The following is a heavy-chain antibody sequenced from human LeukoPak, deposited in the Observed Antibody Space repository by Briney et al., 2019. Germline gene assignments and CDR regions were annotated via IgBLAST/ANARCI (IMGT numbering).Heavy chain of an antibody. CDR3: ASHCSGGSCYGRGFDY. CDR2: IYYSGST. Sequence: SETLSLTCTVSGGSIISYYWSWIRQPPGKGLEWIGYIYYSGSTNYNPSLKSRVTISVDTSKNQFSLKLSSVTAADTAVYYCASHCSGGSCYGRGFDYWGQGTLVTVSS. D-gene: IGHD2-15*01. J-gene: IGHJ4*02. CDR1: GGSIISYY. V-gene: IGHV4-59*08.